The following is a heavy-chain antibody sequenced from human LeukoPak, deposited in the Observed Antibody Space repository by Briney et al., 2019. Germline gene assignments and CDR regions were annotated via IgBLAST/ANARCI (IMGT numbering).Heavy chain of an antibody. CDR2: INPNSGGT. D-gene: IGHD5-18*01. J-gene: IGHJ3*02. CDR3: ARDHGLVDTAMAPYDAFDI. CDR1: GGDFTNLA. V-gene: IGHV1-2*02. Sequence: ASVKVSCKASGGDFTNLAISWVRQAPGQGLEWMGWINPNSGGTNYAQKFQGRVTMTRDTSISTAYMELSRLRSDDTAVYYCARDHGLVDTAMAPYDAFDIWGQGTMVTVSS.